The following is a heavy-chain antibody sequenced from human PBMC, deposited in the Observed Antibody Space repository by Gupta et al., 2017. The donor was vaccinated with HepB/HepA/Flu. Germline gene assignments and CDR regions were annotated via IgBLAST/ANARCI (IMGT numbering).Heavy chain of an antibody. CDR2: INWNGGST. CDR3: ASLPVGATTGGYYYYYMDV. CDR1: GFTFDDYG. V-gene: IGHV3-20*04. Sequence: EVQLVESGGGVVRPGGSLRLPCAASGFTFDDYGMSWVRQAPGKGLEWVSGINWNGGSTGYADSVKGRFTISRDNAKNSLYLQMNSLRAEDTALYYCASLPVGATTGGYYYYYMDVWGKGTTVTVSS. D-gene: IGHD1-26*01. J-gene: IGHJ6*03.